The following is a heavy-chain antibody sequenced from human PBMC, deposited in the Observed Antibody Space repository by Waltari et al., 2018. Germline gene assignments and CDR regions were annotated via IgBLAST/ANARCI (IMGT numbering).Heavy chain of an antibody. V-gene: IGHV1-69*10. CDR3: AVIVATKKVYYYYYMDV. CDR1: GGTFSSYA. Sequence: QVQLVQSGAEVKKPGSSVKVSCKASGGTFSSYAISWVRQAPGQGLEWMGGIIPILGIANYAQKFQGRVTITADKSTSTAYMELSSLRSEDTAVYYCAVIVATKKVYYYYYMDVWGKGTTVTVSS. J-gene: IGHJ6*03. D-gene: IGHD5-12*01. CDR2: IIPILGIA.